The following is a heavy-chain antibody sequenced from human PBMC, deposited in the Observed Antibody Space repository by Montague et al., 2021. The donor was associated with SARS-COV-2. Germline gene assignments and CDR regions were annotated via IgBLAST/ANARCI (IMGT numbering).Heavy chain of an antibody. J-gene: IGHJ3*02. CDR1: GGSISSRSYY. Sequence: SETLSLTCIVFGGSISSRSYYWGWIRQPPGKGLEWIGSIYYSGSTYYNPSLKSRVTISVDTSKNQFSLKLSSVTAADTAVYYCARLRGDYGGTYDTFDIWGQGTMVTVSS. V-gene: IGHV4-39*01. CDR2: IYYSGST. CDR3: ARLRGDYGGTYDTFDI. D-gene: IGHD4-23*01.